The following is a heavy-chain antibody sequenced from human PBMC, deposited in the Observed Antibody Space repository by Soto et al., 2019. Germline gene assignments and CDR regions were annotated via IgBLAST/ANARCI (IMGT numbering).Heavy chain of an antibody. D-gene: IGHD3-16*01. CDR1: GGTFSSYT. CDR2: IIPILGIA. CDR3: ARGLDVWGSLDYVDY. Sequence: QVQLVQSGAEVKKPGSSVKVSCKASGGTFSSYTISWVRQAPGQGLEWMGRIIPILGIANYAQKFQGRVKITADKSTSTAYRELSTLSSEATAVYYCARGLDVWGSLDYVDYGGQGTLVTVSS. J-gene: IGHJ4*02. V-gene: IGHV1-69*02.